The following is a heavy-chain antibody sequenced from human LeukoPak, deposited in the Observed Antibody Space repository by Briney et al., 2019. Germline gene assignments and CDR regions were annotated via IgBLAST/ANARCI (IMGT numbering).Heavy chain of an antibody. CDR3: AKDHYAGNSGAVDY. CDR2: ISYGGSNK. Sequence: PGGSLRLSCAASGFTFSSYGMHWVRQAPGKGLEWVAVISYGGSNKYYADSVKGRFTISRDNSRNTLYLQMNSLRAEDTAVYYCAKDHYAGNSGAVDYWGQGTLVTVSS. D-gene: IGHD4-23*01. CDR1: GFTFSSYG. V-gene: IGHV3-30*18. J-gene: IGHJ4*02.